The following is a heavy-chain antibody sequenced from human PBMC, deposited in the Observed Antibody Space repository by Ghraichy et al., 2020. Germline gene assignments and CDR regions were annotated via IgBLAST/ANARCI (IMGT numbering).Heavy chain of an antibody. V-gene: IGHV3-30*02. CDR1: GFTFSSYG. Sequence: GGSLRLSCAASGFTFSSYGMHWVRQAPGKGLEWVAFISYYGSNKYYADSVKGRFTISRDNSKNTLYLQMNSLRAEDTAVYYCAKDRGAVASLGYFDYWGQGTLLTVTS. CDR2: ISYYGSNK. CDR3: AKDRGAVASLGYFDY. D-gene: IGHD6-19*01. J-gene: IGHJ4*02.